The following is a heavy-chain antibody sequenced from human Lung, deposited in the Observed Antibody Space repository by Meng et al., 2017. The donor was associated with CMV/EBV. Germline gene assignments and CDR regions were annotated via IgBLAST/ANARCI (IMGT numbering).Heavy chain of an antibody. CDR1: GGSMSSTTW. CDR3: ARADKVRFDY. CDR2: IYHSGST. J-gene: IGHJ4*02. Sequence: RRSGPVLVKASRTLSCPCPVSGGSMSSTTWWSWVRQPPGKGLELIGEIYHSGSTNYNPSLKSRVSISVDKSKNQFSLKLSSVTAADTAVYYCARADKVRFDYWGQGTLVTVSS. V-gene: IGHV4-4*02.